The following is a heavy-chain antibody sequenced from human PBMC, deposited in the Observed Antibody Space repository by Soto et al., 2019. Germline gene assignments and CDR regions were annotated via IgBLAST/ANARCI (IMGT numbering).Heavy chain of an antibody. CDR1: GGSISSSSYY. CDR3: ARGKQDYDFWSGYYLDYFDY. CDR2: IYYSGST. V-gene: IGHV4-30-4*01. D-gene: IGHD3-3*01. J-gene: IGHJ4*02. Sequence: SETLSLTCTVSGGSISSSSYYWSWIRQPPGKGLEWIGYIYYSGSTYYNPSLKSRVTVSVDTSKNQFSLKLSSVTAADTAVYYCARGKQDYDFWSGYYLDYFDYWDQGTLVTVSS.